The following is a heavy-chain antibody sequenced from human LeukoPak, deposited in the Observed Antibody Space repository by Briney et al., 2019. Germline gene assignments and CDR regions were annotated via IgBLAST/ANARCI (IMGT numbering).Heavy chain of an antibody. J-gene: IGHJ4*02. CDR1: GFTFSDYY. V-gene: IGHV3-11*01. CDR3: AKDLDKAVAGNSGYFDY. CDR2: ISSSGST. D-gene: IGHD6-19*01. Sequence: GGSLRLSCAASGFTFSDYYMSWIRQAPGKGLEWVSYISSSGSTYYADSVKGRFTISRDNSKNTLYLQMNSLRAEDTAVYYCAKDLDKAVAGNSGYFDYWGQGTLVTVSS.